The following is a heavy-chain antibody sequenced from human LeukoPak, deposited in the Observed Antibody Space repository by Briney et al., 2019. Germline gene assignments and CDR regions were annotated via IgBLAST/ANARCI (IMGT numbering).Heavy chain of an antibody. V-gene: IGHV1-18*01. D-gene: IGHD2-2*03. CDR1: GGTFSSYA. CDR2: ISAYNGNT. J-gene: IGHJ6*03. CDR3: ARLTGGYCSSTSCYGLYYYYYMDV. Sequence: ASVKVSCKASGGTFSSYAISWVRQAPGQGLEWMGWISAYNGNTNYAQKLQGRVTMTTDTSTSTAYMELRSLRSDDTAVYYCARLTGGYCSSTSCYGLYYYYYMDVWGKGTTVTVSS.